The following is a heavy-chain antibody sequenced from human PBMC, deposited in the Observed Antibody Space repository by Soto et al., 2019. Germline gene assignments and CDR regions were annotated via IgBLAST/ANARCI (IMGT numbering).Heavy chain of an antibody. D-gene: IGHD2-8*01. CDR1: GGSFSGYY. CDR3: ARGRSIVLMVYDISHWYFGL. Sequence: QVQLQQWVAGLLKPAETLSLTCAVYGGSFSGYYWSWIRQPPGKGLEWIGEINHSGSTNYNPSLKRRVTISVDTSKNQFSLKLSSVTAADTAVYYCARGRSIVLMVYDISHWYFGLWGRGTLVTVS. CDR2: INHSGST. V-gene: IGHV4-34*01. J-gene: IGHJ2*01.